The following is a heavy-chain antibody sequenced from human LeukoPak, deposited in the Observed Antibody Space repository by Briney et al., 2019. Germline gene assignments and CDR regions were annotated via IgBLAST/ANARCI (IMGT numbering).Heavy chain of an antibody. CDR2: IIPIFGTA. CDR3: ARGGILEAAAGTGYYHMDV. CDR1: GGTFSSYA. J-gene: IGHJ6*03. V-gene: IGHV1-69*05. D-gene: IGHD6-13*01. Sequence: SVKVSCKASGGTFSSYAISWVRQAPGQGLEWMGGIIPIFGTANYAQKFQGRVTITTDESTSTAYMELSSLRSEDTAVYYCARGGILEAAAGTGYYHMDVWGKGTTVTVSS.